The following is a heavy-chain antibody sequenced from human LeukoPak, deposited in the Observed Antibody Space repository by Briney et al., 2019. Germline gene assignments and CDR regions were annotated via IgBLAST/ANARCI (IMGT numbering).Heavy chain of an antibody. CDR3: AGLVGRYSSGLYYYYFDY. CDR2: IYYSGST. Sequence: SETLSLTCTVSGGSISSGGYYWSWIRQHPGKGLEWIGYIYYSGSTYYNPSLKSRVTISVDTSKNQFSLKLSTVTAADTAVYYCAGLVGRYSSGLYYYYFDYWGQGTLVTVSS. V-gene: IGHV4-31*03. J-gene: IGHJ4*02. CDR1: GGSISSGGYY. D-gene: IGHD3-22*01.